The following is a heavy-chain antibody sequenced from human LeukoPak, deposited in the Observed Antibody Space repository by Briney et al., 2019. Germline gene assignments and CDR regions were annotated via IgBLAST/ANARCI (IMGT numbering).Heavy chain of an antibody. CDR2: IYYSGST. CDR1: GGSISSSSYY. V-gene: IGHV4-39*01. J-gene: IGHJ3*02. D-gene: IGHD5-24*01. CDR3: ARQRGDGYNSYDAFDI. Sequence: SETLSLTCTVSGGSISSSSYYWGWIRQPPGKGLEWMGSIYYSGSTYYNPSLKSRVTISVDTSKNQFSLKLSSVTAADTAVYYCARQRGDGYNSYDAFDIWGQGTMVTVSS.